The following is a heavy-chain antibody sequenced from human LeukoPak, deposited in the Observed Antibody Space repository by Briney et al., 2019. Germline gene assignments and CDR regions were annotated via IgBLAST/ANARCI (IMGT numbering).Heavy chain of an antibody. V-gene: IGHV3-11*06. CDR2: ISTSGRYT. J-gene: IGHJ4*02. Sequence: GGSLSLSCAASGFTFSDYYMSWIRQAPGKGLEWVSYISTSGRYTNYTDSVKGRFTISRDNAKNSLFLQMNSLRAEDTAVYYCARVASITMICDFRGQGTLVTVSS. CDR1: GFTFSDYY. CDR3: ARVASITMICDF. D-gene: IGHD3-22*01.